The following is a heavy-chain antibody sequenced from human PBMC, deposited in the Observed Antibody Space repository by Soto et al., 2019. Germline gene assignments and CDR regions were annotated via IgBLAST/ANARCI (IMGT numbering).Heavy chain of an antibody. CDR3: AREDSIIVPAVSDF. J-gene: IGHJ4*02. Sequence: GGSLRLSCTVSGFAFNNYGINWVRQAPGKGLEWVSSISKSDYTYYSDSVKGRFTISRDNAKSSVSLQMNTLRVDDTAVYYCAREDSIIVPAVSDFWGQGTLVTVSS. V-gene: IGHV3-21*01. CDR2: ISKSDYT. CDR1: GFAFNNYG. D-gene: IGHD2-2*01.